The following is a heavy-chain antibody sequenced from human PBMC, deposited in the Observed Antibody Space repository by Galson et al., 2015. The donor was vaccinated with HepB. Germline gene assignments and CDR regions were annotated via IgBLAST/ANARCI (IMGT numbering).Heavy chain of an antibody. CDR1: GFAFNSYG. CDR3: ARDRSGTTRGEPAY. J-gene: IGHJ4*02. V-gene: IGHV1-18*01. CDR2: ISAYNGNT. Sequence: SVKVSCKASGFAFNSYGFTWVRQAPGQGLEWIGWISAYNGNTDYAQKFQGRVTMTTDTPTTTAYLDLGSLRSDDTAVYYCARDRSGTTRGEPAYWGQGTLVTVSS. D-gene: IGHD1-7*01.